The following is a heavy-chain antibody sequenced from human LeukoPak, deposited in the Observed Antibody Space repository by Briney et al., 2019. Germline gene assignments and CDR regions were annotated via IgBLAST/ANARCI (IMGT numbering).Heavy chain of an antibody. CDR2: IYHSGST. J-gene: IGHJ4*02. D-gene: IGHD5-24*01. V-gene: IGHV4-38-2*02. CDR1: GYSISSGYY. CDR3: AARRWSHRSFDY. Sequence: APETLSLTCTVSGYSISSGYYWGWIRQPPGKGLEWIGSIYHSGSTYYNPSLKSRVTISVDTSKNQFSLKLSSVTAADTAVYYCAARRWSHRSFDYWGQGTLVTVSS.